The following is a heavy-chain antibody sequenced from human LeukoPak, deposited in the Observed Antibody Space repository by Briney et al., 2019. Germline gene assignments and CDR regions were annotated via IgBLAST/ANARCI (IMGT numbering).Heavy chain of an antibody. J-gene: IGHJ1*01. CDR1: GLAFKNYW. CDR2: IQTDGSVK. V-gene: IGHV3-7*01. Sequence: PVGSLRLSCLGTGLAFKNYWMSEIRQPPARGLEGVANIQTDGSVKNYVDAVRGRFSISRDNAKNSLYLQLDNLRADDTAVYYCASTFPYCADGTCALGGQGTLVIVSS. CDR3: ASTFPYCADGTCAL. D-gene: IGHD6-13*01.